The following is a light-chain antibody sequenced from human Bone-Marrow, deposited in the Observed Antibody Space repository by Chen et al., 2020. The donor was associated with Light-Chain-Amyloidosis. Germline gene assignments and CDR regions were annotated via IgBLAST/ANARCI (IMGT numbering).Light chain of an antibody. CDR1: SSNIGANYD. CDR3: QSYDRSLSGSV. CDR2: GTT. Sequence: QSVLTQPPSAAGAPGQWPTISCTGSSSNIGANYDVHWYQQLPGTAPKLLIFGTTKRPSGVTDRFSGYKSGTSASLAITGLQAEDAADYYCQSYDRSLSGSVFGGGPKLTVL. V-gene: IGLV1-40*01. J-gene: IGLJ3*02.